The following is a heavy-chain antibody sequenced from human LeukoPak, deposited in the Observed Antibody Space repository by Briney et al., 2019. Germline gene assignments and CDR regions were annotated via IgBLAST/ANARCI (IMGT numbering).Heavy chain of an antibody. J-gene: IGHJ4*02. CDR1: GYTFIRYH. V-gene: IGHV1-46*01. CDR3: ARDLCSVEPAAPCYYFDY. Sequence: GASVKVSCKASGYTFIRYHMHWVRQAPGQGLEWIGVLKLYDGSISHAQKFQGRVTMTSDTSTSTVYMELSSLRSEDTAVYYCARDLCSVEPAAPCYYFDYWGQGTLVTVSS. D-gene: IGHD2-2*01. CDR2: LKLYDGSI.